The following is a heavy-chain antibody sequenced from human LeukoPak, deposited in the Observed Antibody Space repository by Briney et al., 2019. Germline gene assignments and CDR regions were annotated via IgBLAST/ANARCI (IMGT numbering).Heavy chain of an antibody. CDR2: IYSGGST. V-gene: IGHV3-53*01. D-gene: IGHD5-18*01. CDR3: IYGYTLDF. Sequence: GGSLRLSCAASGFTVSSNYMNWVRQAPGKGLEWVSVIYSGGSTNYADSVKGRFSISRDNSKNTLYLQMNSLRAEDTAVYHCIYGYTLDFWGQGTLVTVSS. CDR1: GFTVSSNY. J-gene: IGHJ4*02.